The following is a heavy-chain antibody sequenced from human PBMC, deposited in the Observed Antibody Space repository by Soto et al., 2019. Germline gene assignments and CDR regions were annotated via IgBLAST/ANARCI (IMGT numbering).Heavy chain of an antibody. CDR2: ISGSGGST. CDR1: GFTFSSYA. V-gene: IGHV3-23*01. CDR3: AKVSPGYYDSSVLDY. D-gene: IGHD3-22*01. Sequence: PGGSLRLSCAASGFTFSSYAMSWVRQAPGKGLEWVSAISGSGGSTYYADSVKGRSTISRDNSKNTLYLQMNSLRAEDTAVYYCAKVSPGYYDSSVLDYWGQGPLVTVSS. J-gene: IGHJ4*02.